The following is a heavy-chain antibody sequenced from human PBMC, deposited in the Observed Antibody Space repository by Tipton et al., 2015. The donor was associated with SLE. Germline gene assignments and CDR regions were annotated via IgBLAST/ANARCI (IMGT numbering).Heavy chain of an antibody. D-gene: IGHD3-3*01. CDR3: ARDDFWSGREWFDP. V-gene: IGHV4-61*02. CDR1: GGSISRGSYY. CDR2: IYTSGST. J-gene: IGHJ5*02. Sequence: TLSLTCTVSGGSISRGSYYWSWIRRPAGKGLEWIGRIYTSGSTNYNPSLKSRVTISVDTSKNQFSLKLSSVTAADTAGYYCARDDFWSGREWFDPWGQGTLVTVSS.